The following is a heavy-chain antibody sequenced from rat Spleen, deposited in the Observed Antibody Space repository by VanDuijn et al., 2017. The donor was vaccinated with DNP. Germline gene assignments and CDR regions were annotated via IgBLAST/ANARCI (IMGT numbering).Heavy chain of an antibody. V-gene: IGHV4-2*01. Sequence: EVKLVESGGGLVQPGRSLKLSCAASGFNLNDYWMGWVRQAPGKGLEWIGEINKDSSTMNYTPSLKYKFTISRDNAKNNLYLQMSKLGSEDTAIYYCASLGWHGWFAYWGQGTLVTVSS. D-gene: IGHD1-11*01. J-gene: IGHJ3*01. CDR2: INKDSSTM. CDR3: ASLGWHGWFAY. CDR1: GFNLNDYW.